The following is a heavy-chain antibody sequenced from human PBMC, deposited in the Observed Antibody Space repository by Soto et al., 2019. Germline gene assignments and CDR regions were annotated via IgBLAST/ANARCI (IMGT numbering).Heavy chain of an antibody. Sequence: SVKVSCKASGGTFSSYAISWVRQAPGQGLEWMGGIIPIFGTANYAQKFQGRVTITADKSTSTAYMELSSRRSEDTAVYYCARGRGYCSGGSCTDYGDYLGQYYYYGMDVWGQGTTVTVSS. CDR3: ARGRGYCSGGSCTDYGDYLGQYYYYGMDV. J-gene: IGHJ6*02. D-gene: IGHD2-15*01. V-gene: IGHV1-69*06. CDR1: GGTFSSYA. CDR2: IIPIFGTA.